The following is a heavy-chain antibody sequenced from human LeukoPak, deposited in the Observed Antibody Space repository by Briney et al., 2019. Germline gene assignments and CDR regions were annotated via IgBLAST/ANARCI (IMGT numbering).Heavy chain of an antibody. J-gene: IGHJ4*02. Sequence: GGSLRLSCVGSGVLFSNHWIYGVRPGLGGGGGWGSRIRTDGGTTYYTESPRGGFTASRDKSKNTLYLQMISLTAEDTAVYYCATYWAWGCFDYWGQGVLVPVSS. CDR3: ATYWAWGCFDY. D-gene: IGHD2-8*02. CDR2: IRTDGGTT. V-gene: IGHV3-74*01. CDR1: GVLFSNHW.